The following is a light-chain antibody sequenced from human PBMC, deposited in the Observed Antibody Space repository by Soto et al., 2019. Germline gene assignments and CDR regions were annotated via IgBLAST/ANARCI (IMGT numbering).Light chain of an antibody. CDR2: EMT. CDR1: SNDVGGYTY. Sequence: QSALTQPASVSGSPGQSITMTFTGTSNDVGGYTYVSWYQQHPGKAPKLLIYEMTNRPPGVSSRFSASKSGNTASLTISGLQADDEALYYCTSYTTSNTVVFGGGTKVTVL. CDR3: TSYTTSNTVV. V-gene: IGLV2-14*01. J-gene: IGLJ2*01.